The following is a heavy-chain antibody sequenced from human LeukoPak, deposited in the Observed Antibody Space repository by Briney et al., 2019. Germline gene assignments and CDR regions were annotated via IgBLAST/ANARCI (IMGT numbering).Heavy chain of an antibody. CDR3: ARVGFGELSD. CDR2: ISSSGSTI. D-gene: IGHD3-10*01. Sequence: GGSLRLSCAASGFTFSSYEMNWVRQAPGKGLEWVSYISSSGSTIYYADSVKGRFTISRDNAKNSLYPQMNSLRAEDTAVYYCARVGFGELSDWGQGTLVTVSS. V-gene: IGHV3-48*03. CDR1: GFTFSSYE. J-gene: IGHJ4*02.